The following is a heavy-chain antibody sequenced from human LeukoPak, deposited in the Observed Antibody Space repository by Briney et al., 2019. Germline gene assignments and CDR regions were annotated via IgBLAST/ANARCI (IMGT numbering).Heavy chain of an antibody. Sequence: SQTLSLTCTVSGGSISSGSYYWSWIRQPAGKGLEWIGRIYTSGSTNYNPSLKSRVTISVDTSKNQFSLKLSSVTAADTAVYYCARLHSRDGYNSPWGQGTLVTVSS. J-gene: IGHJ5*02. V-gene: IGHV4-61*02. CDR3: ARLHSRDGYNSP. CDR1: GGSISSGSYY. D-gene: IGHD5-24*01. CDR2: IYTSGST.